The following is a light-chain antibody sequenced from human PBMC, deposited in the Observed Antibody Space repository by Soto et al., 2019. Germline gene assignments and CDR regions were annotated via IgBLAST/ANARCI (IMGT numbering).Light chain of an antibody. V-gene: IGKV3-15*01. J-gene: IGKJ1*01. Sequence: ETVLTQSPATLSVSPGERLTLSRMASETVSTNLAWYQQRPGQAPRLLIYDVSTGATGIPARFSGRRSGTEFTLTIISLQSEDFGVYYCQQYNSWPQTFGQGTKVDIK. CDR1: ETVSTN. CDR3: QQYNSWPQT. CDR2: DVS.